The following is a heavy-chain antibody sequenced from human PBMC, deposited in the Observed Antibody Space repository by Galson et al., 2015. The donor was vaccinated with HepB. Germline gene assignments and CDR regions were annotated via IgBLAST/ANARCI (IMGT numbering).Heavy chain of an antibody. Sequence: SVKVSCKASGYTFTSYAMHWVRQAPGQRLEWMGWINAGNGNTKYSQKFQGRITITRDTSASTAYMELSSLRSEDTAVYYCARKPPTMIVGLNAFDIWGQGTMVTVSS. CDR2: INAGNGNT. J-gene: IGHJ3*02. CDR1: GYTFTSYA. V-gene: IGHV1-3*01. D-gene: IGHD3-22*01. CDR3: ARKPPTMIVGLNAFDI.